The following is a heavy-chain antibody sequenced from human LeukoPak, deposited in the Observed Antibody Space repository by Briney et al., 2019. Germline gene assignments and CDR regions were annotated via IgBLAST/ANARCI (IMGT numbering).Heavy chain of an antibody. Sequence: ASVKVSCKASGYTSTGYYMHWVRQAPGQGLEWMGWINPNSGGTNYAQKLQGRVTMTTDTSTTTAYMELRSLRSDDTAVYYCARVLRPRYYYDSSGYYADALDIWGQGTMVTVSS. CDR3: ARVLRPRYYYDSSGYYADALDI. D-gene: IGHD3-22*01. V-gene: IGHV1-2*02. CDR1: GYTSTGYY. J-gene: IGHJ3*02. CDR2: INPNSGGT.